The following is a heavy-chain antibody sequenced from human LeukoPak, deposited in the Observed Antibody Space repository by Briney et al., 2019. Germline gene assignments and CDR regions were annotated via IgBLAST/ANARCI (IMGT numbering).Heavy chain of an antibody. D-gene: IGHD6-13*01. CDR3: ARQVSHIAAAGPSFDY. Sequence: SETLSLTCTVSGGSISSYYWSWIRQPPGKGLEWIGYIYYSGSTNYNPSLKSRVTISVDPSKNQFSLKLSSVTAADTTVYYCARQVSHIAAAGPSFDYWGQGTLVTVSS. CDR1: GGSISSYY. V-gene: IGHV4-59*08. J-gene: IGHJ4*02. CDR2: IYYSGST.